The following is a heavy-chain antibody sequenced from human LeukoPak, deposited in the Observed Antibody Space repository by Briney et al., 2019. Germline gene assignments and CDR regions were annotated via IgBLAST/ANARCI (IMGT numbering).Heavy chain of an antibody. CDR1: GYTFTSYG. CDR2: INAGNGNT. CDR3: ARDGAAAGTPWFDP. D-gene: IGHD6-13*01. J-gene: IGHJ5*02. V-gene: IGHV1-18*01. Sequence: AAVTVSCKASGYTFTSYGISWVRQPPGQGLEWMGWINAGNGNTKYSQKFQGRVTITSDTSASTAYMELSSLRSEDTAVYYCARDGAAAGTPWFDPWGQGTLVTVSS.